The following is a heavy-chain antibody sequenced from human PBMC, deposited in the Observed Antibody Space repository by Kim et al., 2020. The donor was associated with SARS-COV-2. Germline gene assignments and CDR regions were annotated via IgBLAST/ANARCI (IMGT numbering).Heavy chain of an antibody. D-gene: IGHD6-13*01. J-gene: IGHJ5*01. CDR1: GYTFTSYT. CDR3: TRGRGGDRSSWFDS. CDR2: INGDSTNT. Sequence: ASVKVSCKTSGYTFTSYTMHWVRQAPGQGLEWMGWINGDSTNTEYSQKLQGRVTITSDTSARTAYMELRSLRSEDTALYYCTRGRGGDRSSWFDSWGQGTLVTVSS. V-gene: IGHV1-3*01.